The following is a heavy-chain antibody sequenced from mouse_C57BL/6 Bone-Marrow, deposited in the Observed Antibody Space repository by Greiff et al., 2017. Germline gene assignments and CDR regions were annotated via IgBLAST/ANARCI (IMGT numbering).Heavy chain of an antibody. D-gene: IGHD2-3*01. CDR3: TRENDGYYLWFAY. CDR2: IDPETGGT. J-gene: IGHJ3*01. CDR1: GYTFTDYE. V-gene: IGHV1-15*01. Sequence: VQRVESGAELVRPGASVTLSCKASGYTFTDYEMHWVKQTPVHGLEWIGAIDPETGGTAYNQKFKGKAILTADKSSSTAYMELRSLTSEDSAVYYCTRENDGYYLWFAYWGQGTLVTVSA.